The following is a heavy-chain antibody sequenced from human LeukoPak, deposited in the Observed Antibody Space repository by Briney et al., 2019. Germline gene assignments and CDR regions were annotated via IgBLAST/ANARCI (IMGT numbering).Heavy chain of an antibody. J-gene: IGHJ2*01. V-gene: IGHV4-34*01. CDR1: GGSFSGYY. Sequence: SETLSLTCAVYGGSFSGYYWSWIRQPPGKGLEWIGEINHSGSTNYNPSLKSRVTISVDTSKNQFSLTLSSVTAADTAVYYCAGEGSDGHWYLDLWGRGTLVTVSS. CDR3: AGEGSDGHWYLDL. CDR2: INHSGST.